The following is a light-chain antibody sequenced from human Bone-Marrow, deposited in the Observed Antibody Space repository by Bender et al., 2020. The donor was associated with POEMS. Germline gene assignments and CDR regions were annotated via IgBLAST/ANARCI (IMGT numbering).Light chain of an antibody. CDR1: SGDVGAYKY. CDR3: CSYAGNRNV. V-gene: IGLV2-23*02. CDR2: EVI. Sequence: QSALTQPASVSGSPGQSITISCIGTSGDVGAYKYVSWYQQHPGKAPKLMIYEVIKRPSGVSNRFSGSKSGNTASLTISGLQAEDEADYYCCSYAGNRNVFGTGTKVTVL. J-gene: IGLJ1*01.